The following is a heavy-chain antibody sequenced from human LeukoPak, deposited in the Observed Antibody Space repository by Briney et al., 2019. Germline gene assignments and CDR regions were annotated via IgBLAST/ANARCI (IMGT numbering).Heavy chain of an antibody. J-gene: IGHJ4*02. V-gene: IGHV3-23*01. CDR3: AKDFRIGYSAHFDY. D-gene: IGHD2-21*01. Sequence: GGSLRLSCEGSGFTFRSHAMSWVRQAPEKGLEFVSGIYENGGTTYYADSVKGRFSISRDNSKNTLYLQMDSLRGEDTAVYYCAKDFRIGYSAHFDYWGQGALVTVSS. CDR1: GFTFRSHA. CDR2: IYENGGTT.